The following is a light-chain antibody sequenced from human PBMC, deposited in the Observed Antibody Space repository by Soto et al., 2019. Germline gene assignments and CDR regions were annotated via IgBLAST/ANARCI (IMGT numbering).Light chain of an antibody. J-gene: IGKJ1*01. V-gene: IGKV3-20*01. Sequence: EIVLTQSPGTLSLSPGERATLSCRASQSVSSNYLAWYQQQKPGQAPRLLIYGASSRATGVPDRFSGSGSGTDFTLAISRLEPEDFAVYYRQQHRTSSSTFGPGPKVDIK. CDR3: QQHRTSSST. CDR1: QSVSSNY. CDR2: GAS.